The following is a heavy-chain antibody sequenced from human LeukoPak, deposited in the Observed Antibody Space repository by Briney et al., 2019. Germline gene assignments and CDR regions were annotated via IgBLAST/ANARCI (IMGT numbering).Heavy chain of an antibody. J-gene: IGHJ3*02. CDR3: ARDPRVVPAAHDAFDI. V-gene: IGHV3-53*01. CDR2: IYSGGST. D-gene: IGHD2-2*01. CDR1: GFTVSSNY. Sequence: PGGSLRLSCAASGFTVSSNYMSWVRQAPGKGLEWVSVIYSGGSTYYADSVKGRFTISRDNAKNSLYLQMNSLRAEDTAVYYCARDPRVVPAAHDAFDIWGQGTMVTVSS.